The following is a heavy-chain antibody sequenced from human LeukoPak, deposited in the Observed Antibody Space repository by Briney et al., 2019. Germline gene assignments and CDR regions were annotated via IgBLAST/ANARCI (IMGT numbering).Heavy chain of an antibody. D-gene: IGHD6-19*01. Sequence: SGPVLVKPTETLTLTCTVSGFSLSNARMGVSWIRQPPGKALEWLAHIFSNDEKSYSTSLKSRLTISKVTSKSQVVLTMTNMDPVDTATYYCARIWIAVAGPGVDYWGQGTLVTVSS. J-gene: IGHJ4*02. CDR1: GFSLSNARMG. V-gene: IGHV2-26*01. CDR2: IFSNDEK. CDR3: ARIWIAVAGPGVDY.